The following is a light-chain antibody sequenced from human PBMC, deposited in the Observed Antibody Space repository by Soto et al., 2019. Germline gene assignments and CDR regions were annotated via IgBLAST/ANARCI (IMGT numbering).Light chain of an antibody. CDR1: QSVLYSPNNKNY. CDR2: WAS. J-gene: IGKJ1*01. Sequence: DIVMTQSPDSLAVSLGERATINCKSSQSVLYSPNNKNYLAWYQKKPGQPPKLLIYWASNRESGVPDRFSVSGSATDFTLTISSLQAEDVATYYCHQYADTPRTFGQGTKVEIK. CDR3: HQYADTPRT. V-gene: IGKV4-1*01.